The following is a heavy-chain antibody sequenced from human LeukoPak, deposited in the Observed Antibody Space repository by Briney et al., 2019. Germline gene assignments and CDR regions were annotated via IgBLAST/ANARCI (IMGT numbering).Heavy chain of an antibody. D-gene: IGHD3-9*01. CDR1: GYTFTSYD. Sequence: ASVKVSCKAYGYTFTSYDINWVRQATGQGLEWVGGMNPNSGNTGYAQKFEGRVTMTRNTSISTAYMVLSSLRSEDTAVYYCASARPIRCDILTGYPPSDAFDIWGQGTMDTVSS. CDR3: ASARPIRCDILTGYPPSDAFDI. J-gene: IGHJ3*02. CDR2: MNPNSGNT. V-gene: IGHV1-8*01.